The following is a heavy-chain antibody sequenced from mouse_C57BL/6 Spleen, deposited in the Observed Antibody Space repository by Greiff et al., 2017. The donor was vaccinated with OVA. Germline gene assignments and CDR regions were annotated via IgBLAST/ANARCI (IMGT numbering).Heavy chain of an antibody. J-gene: IGHJ2*01. CDR2: INPNNGGT. D-gene: IGHD1-1*01. CDR1: GYTFTDYY. CDR3: ARHYYGSPYYFDY. Sequence: VHVKQSGPELVKPGASVKISCKASGYTFTDYYMNWVKQSHGKSLEWIGDINPNNGGTSYNQKFKGKATLTVDKSSSTAYMELRSLTSEDSAVYYCARHYYGSPYYFDYWGQGTTLTVSS. V-gene: IGHV1-26*01.